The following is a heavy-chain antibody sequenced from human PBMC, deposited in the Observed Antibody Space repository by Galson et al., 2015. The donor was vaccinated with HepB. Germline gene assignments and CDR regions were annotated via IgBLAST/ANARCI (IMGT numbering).Heavy chain of an antibody. CDR3: ARESEVAYYGSGSYYLGFDY. Sequence: SLRLSCAASGFTFSSYAMSWVRQAPGKGLEWVPAISGSGGSTYYADSVKGRFTISRDNSKNTLYLQMNSLRAEDTAVYYCARESEVAYYGSGSYYLGFDYWGQGTLVTVSS. J-gene: IGHJ4*02. CDR1: GFTFSSYA. D-gene: IGHD3-10*01. CDR2: ISGSGGST. V-gene: IGHV3-23*01.